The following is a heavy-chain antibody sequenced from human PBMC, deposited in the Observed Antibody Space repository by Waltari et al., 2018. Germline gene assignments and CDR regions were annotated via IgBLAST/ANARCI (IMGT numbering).Heavy chain of an antibody. CDR3: ARDGGGSYLYYYYYMDV. V-gene: IGHV4-38-2*02. CDR1: GYSISSGYY. J-gene: IGHJ6*03. Sequence: QVQLQESGPGLVKPSETLSLTCTVSGYSISSGYYWGWIRQPPGKGLEWIGSIYHSGSNYYNPSLKSRVTISVDTSKNQFSLKLSSVTAADTAVYYCARDGGGSYLYYYYYMDVWGKGTTVTVSS. CDR2: IYHSGSN. D-gene: IGHD1-26*01.